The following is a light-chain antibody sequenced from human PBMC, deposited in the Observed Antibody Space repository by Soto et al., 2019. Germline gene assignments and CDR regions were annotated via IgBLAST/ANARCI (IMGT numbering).Light chain of an antibody. CDR3: QQRSNWLT. J-gene: IGKJ5*01. Sequence: VVLTQSPATLSLSPGDRASLSCRASQTVSNYVTWYQQKPGQAPRLLIYDTSKRATGIPGRFSGSGSGTDFTLTISSLEPEDFAVYYCQQRSNWLTFGQGTRVEIK. CDR2: DTS. CDR1: QTVSNY. V-gene: IGKV3-11*01.